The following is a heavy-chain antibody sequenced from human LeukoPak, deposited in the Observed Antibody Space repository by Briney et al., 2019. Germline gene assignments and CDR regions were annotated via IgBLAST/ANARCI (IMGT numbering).Heavy chain of an antibody. J-gene: IGHJ3*02. D-gene: IGHD1-7*01. CDR3: AIGITGTRENAFDI. CDR2: INAGNGHT. Sequence: ASVKVSCKASGYTFTSYSMHWVRQAPGQRLEWMGWINAGNGHTKYSQEFQGRVTITRDTSASTAYMELSSLRSEDMAVYYCAIGITGTRENAFDIWGQGTMVTVSS. V-gene: IGHV1-3*03. CDR1: GYTFTSYS.